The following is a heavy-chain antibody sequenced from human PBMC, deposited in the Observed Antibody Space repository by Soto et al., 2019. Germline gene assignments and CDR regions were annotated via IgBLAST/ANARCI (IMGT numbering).Heavy chain of an antibody. CDR1: GFTFSTYG. J-gene: IGHJ6*02. V-gene: IGHV3-23*01. CDR3: ANTQQCGLPRSGGMDV. Sequence: EVQLLESGGGLVQPRGSLRLSCAASGFTFSTYGMSWVRQAPGKGLEWVSVISGGGGDTYYAGSVKGRFTISRDNSKNTLYLEMNSLRAEDTAVYYCANTQQCGLPRSGGMDVWGQGTTVTVSS. D-gene: IGHD3-16*01. CDR2: ISGGGGDT.